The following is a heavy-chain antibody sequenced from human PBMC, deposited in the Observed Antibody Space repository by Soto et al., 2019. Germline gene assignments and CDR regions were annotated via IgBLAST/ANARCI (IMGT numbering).Heavy chain of an antibody. CDR2: IYSGGST. CDR1: GFTVSSNY. J-gene: IGHJ4*02. Sequence: GGSLRLSCAASGFTVSSNYMSWVRQAPGKGLEWVSVIYSGGSTYYADSVKGRFTISRDNSKKTLYLQMNSLRAEDTAVYYCARAKRGVRGVIMFDYWGQGTLVTVSS. CDR3: ARAKRGVRGVIMFDY. D-gene: IGHD3-10*01. V-gene: IGHV3-66*01.